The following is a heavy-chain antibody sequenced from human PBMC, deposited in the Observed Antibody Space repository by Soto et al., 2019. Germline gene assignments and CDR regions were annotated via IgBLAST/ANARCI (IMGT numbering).Heavy chain of an antibody. CDR1: GCTFSNYG. Sequence: GGSLRLSCAASGCTFSNYGMRSVRQAQGKGLEWVAVISYDGSNKYYADSVKGRFTISRDNSKNTLYLQMNSLRAEDTAVYYCAKDRVRPTVVIIEYYYYGMDVWGQGTTVTASS. J-gene: IGHJ6*02. V-gene: IGHV3-30*18. CDR3: AKDRVRPTVVIIEYYYYGMDV. CDR2: ISYDGSNK. D-gene: IGHD3-3*01.